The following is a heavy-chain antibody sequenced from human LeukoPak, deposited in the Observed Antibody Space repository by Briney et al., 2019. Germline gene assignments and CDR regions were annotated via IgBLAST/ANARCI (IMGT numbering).Heavy chain of an antibody. CDR1: GYIFTNYY. Sequence: ASVKVSCKASGYIFTNYYMHWVRQVPGQGLEWMGIINTSGGSTSYAQKFQGGVNMTRDMSTSTVYMELSSLRSEDTAVYYCARDPPTDSSGYVFDPWGQGTLVTVSS. CDR2: INTSGGST. CDR3: ARDPPTDSSGYVFDP. V-gene: IGHV1-46*01. J-gene: IGHJ5*02. D-gene: IGHD3-22*01.